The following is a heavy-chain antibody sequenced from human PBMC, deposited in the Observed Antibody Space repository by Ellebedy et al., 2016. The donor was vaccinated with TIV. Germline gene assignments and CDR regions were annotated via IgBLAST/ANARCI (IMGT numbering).Heavy chain of an antibody. D-gene: IGHD3-22*01. CDR1: GVSITSHF. CDR2: LHPSGTP. J-gene: IGHJ3*01. Sequence: SETLSLTCAVSGVSITSHFWTWIRQPAGGGLEWSGRLHPSGTPKYNLSLKSRVIMSRDTSKDQFSLKLSSVTAADTAVYYCARHRPKWFDAFDLWGQGTLVTVSS. CDR3: ARHRPKWFDAFDL. V-gene: IGHV4-4*07.